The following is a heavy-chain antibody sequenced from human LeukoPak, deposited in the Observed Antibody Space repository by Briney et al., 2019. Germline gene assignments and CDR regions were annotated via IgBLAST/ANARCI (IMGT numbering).Heavy chain of an antibody. V-gene: IGHV6-1*01. CDR3: ARGAVAVRNAFDI. D-gene: IGHD6-19*01. CDR2: TYYSSKWYN. Sequence: TSETLSLTCAISGDSVSSNSAAWNWIRQSPSRGLEWLGRTYYSSKWYNDYAVSVKSRITINPDTSKNQFSLQLNSVTPEDTALYYCARGAVAVRNAFDIWGQGTMVTVSS. J-gene: IGHJ3*02. CDR1: GDSVSSNSAA.